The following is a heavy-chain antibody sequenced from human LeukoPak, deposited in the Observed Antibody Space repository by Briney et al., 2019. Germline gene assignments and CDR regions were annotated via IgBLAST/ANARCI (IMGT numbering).Heavy chain of an antibody. CDR2: IYPGDSDT. D-gene: IGHD6-19*01. V-gene: IGHV5-51*01. Sequence: GASLESSWKGAGYIFTNYWSGGVRQMPGKGLEWRGIIYPGDSDTRYSPSFQGQVTISADKSITTAYLQWSSLKASDTAMYYCARQRTVAGENGYFDYWGQGTLVTVSS. CDR3: ARQRTVAGENGYFDY. CDR1: GYIFTNYW. J-gene: IGHJ4*02.